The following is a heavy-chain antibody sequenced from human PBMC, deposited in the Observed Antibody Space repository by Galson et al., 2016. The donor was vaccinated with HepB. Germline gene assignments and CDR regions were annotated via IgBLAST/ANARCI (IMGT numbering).Heavy chain of an antibody. V-gene: IGHV1-3*01. CDR2: INAGNGIT. CDR1: GYNFTTFA. CDR3: ARGGIVVVPAGMRGLKYYYGMDV. Sequence: SCKASGYNFTTFAIHWVRQAPGQGLEWMGWINAGNGITKVSQKFQGRVTISRDTSANIAYMELGSLRSEDTAVHFCARGGIVVVPAGMRGLKYYYGMDVWGQGTPVTVSS. J-gene: IGHJ6*02. D-gene: IGHD2-2*01.